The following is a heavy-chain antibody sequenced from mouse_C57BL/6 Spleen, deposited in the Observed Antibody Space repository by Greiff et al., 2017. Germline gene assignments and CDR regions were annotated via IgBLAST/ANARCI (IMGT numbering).Heavy chain of an antibody. J-gene: IGHJ2*01. CDR1: GYTFTSYW. CDR3: ARGAGSSYFDY. D-gene: IGHD1-1*01. Sequence: VQLQQPGAELVMPGASVKLSCKAPGYTFTSYWLHWVKQRPGQGLEWIGEIDLSVSYTNYNQTSKGQSTLPADNSSSTAYMQHSSLTSEDSTVNYCARGAGSSYFDYWGQGTTLTVSS. CDR2: IDLSVSYT. V-gene: IGHV1-69*01.